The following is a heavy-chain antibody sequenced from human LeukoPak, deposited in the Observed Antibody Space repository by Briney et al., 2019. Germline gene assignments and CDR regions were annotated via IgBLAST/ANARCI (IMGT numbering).Heavy chain of an antibody. J-gene: IGHJ4*02. D-gene: IGHD3-16*01. CDR1: RFTFSIDT. CDR3: ARDFYAHYDY. Sequence: PVGSLRLSSAPSRFTFSIDTIRCGRQAPGKGRVWVSFISSSSSYIYYADSVKGRFTITRDNAKNLLYLQMNSLRADDTAVYYCARDFYAHYDYWGQGTLVTVSS. V-gene: IGHV3-21*01. CDR2: ISSSSSYI.